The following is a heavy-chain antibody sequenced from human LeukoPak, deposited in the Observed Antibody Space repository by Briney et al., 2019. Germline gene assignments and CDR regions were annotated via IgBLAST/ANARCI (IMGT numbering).Heavy chain of an antibody. V-gene: IGHV4-59*08. Sequence: SETLSLTCTASGCSISSYYWRWVRQPPGKGLEWVAYISDIGSINYNPSLKSRVTISLDTSKNQFSLKLSSVTAADTAVYYCAGHHPRNTVDFWGQRTLVTVSS. J-gene: IGHJ4*02. CDR3: AGHHPRNTVDF. CDR2: ISDIGSI. CDR1: GCSISSYY. D-gene: IGHD2/OR15-2a*01.